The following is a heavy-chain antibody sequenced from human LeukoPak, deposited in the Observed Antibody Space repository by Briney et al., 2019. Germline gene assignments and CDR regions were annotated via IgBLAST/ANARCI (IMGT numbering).Heavy chain of an antibody. V-gene: IGHV3-9*03. Sequence: PGGSLRLSCAASGFTFHNYAMHWVRQASGKGLEWVSDITWNSGSIGYADSVKGRFTISRDNAKNSLYLQMNSLRAEDMALYYCARGNDYGDYVLDYWGQGTLVTVSS. D-gene: IGHD4-17*01. CDR1: GFTFHNYA. J-gene: IGHJ4*02. CDR3: ARGNDYGDYVLDY. CDR2: ITWNSGSI.